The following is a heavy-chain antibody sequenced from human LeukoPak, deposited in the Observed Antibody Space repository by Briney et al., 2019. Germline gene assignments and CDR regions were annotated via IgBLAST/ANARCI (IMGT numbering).Heavy chain of an antibody. J-gene: IGHJ5*02. CDR1: GGSFSGYY. D-gene: IGHD6-13*01. V-gene: IGHV4-34*01. CDR2: INHSGST. CDR3: ARGGRIAAAGTGTDWFDP. Sequence: SETLSLTCAVSGGSFSGYYWSWVRQPPGEGLEWIGEINHSGSTNYNPSLKSRVTISVDTSKNQFSLKLSSVTAADTAVYYCARGGRIAAAGTGTDWFDPWGQGTLVTVSS.